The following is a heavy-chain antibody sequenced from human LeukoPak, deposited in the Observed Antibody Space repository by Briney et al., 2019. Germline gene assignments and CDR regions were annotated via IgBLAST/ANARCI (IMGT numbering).Heavy chain of an antibody. J-gene: IGHJ4*02. V-gene: IGHV3-48*03. CDR3: ARGSF. CDR2: ISTSGATM. Sequence: GGSLRLSCVTSGFTFSIYDMNWVRQAPGKGLEWISYISTSGATMHYADSVEGRFTISRDNARNSLYPQMNSLRAEDTAVYYCARGSFWGQGTLVTVSS. CDR1: GFTFSIYD.